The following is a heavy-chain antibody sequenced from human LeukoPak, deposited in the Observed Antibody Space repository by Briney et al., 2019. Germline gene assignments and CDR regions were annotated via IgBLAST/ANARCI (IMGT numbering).Heavy chain of an antibody. J-gene: IGHJ4*02. CDR1: GGSISSYY. CDR2: IYYSGST. Sequence: PSETLSLTCTVSGGSISSYYWSWIRQPPGKGLEWIGYIYYSGSTNYNPSLKSRVTISVDTSKNQFSLKLSSVSAADTAVYYCARDIPYGSGSFDYWGQGTLVTVSS. D-gene: IGHD3-10*01. CDR3: ARDIPYGSGSFDY. V-gene: IGHV4-59*01.